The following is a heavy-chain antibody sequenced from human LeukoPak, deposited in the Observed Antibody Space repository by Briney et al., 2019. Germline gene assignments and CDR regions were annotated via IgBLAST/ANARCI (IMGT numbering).Heavy chain of an antibody. D-gene: IGHD2-2*01. CDR2: INAGNGNT. CDR1: GYTFTKYA. J-gene: IGHJ3*02. CDR3: ASEACSSTRCYDLAFDI. Sequence: ASVKVSCKASGYTFTKYAMHWVRQAPGQTLEWMAWINAGNGNTKYSQKFQGRVTIARDTSASIAYMELSSLRSEDTAVYYCASEACSSTRCYDLAFDIWGQGTMVTVSS. V-gene: IGHV1-3*01.